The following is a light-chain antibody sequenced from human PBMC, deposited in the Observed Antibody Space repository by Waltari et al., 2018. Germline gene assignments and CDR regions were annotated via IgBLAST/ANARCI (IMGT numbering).Light chain of an antibody. CDR2: YVT. Sequence: QSALTQPASVSGSPGQSITIPCTGPSSNIGAYNLVSWFQHHPGKVPPLLMYYVTKRPSGISDRFPGSKSGNTASLTISTLQADDEADYYCCSYSTSGSWMFGGGTKVTVL. V-gene: IGLV2-23*02. J-gene: IGLJ3*02. CDR1: SSNIGAYNL. CDR3: CSYSTSGSWM.